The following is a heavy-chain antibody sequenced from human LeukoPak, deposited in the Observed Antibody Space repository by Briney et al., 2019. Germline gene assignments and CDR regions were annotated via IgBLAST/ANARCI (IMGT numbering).Heavy chain of an antibody. CDR1: GYTLTELS. V-gene: IGHV1-24*01. D-gene: IGHD3-22*01. CDR3: ATRPLDSSGYYFYCFDY. J-gene: IGHJ4*02. Sequence: LEASVKVSCKVFGYTLTELSMHWVRQAPGKGLEWMGGFDPEDGETIYAQKFQGRVTMTEDTSTDTAYMELSSLRSEDTAVYYCATRPLDSSGYYFYCFDYWGQGTLVTVSS. CDR2: FDPEDGET.